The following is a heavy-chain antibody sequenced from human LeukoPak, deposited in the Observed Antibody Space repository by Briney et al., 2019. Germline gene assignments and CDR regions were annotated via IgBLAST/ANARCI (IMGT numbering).Heavy chain of an antibody. Sequence: SETLSLTCAVYGESFTPYYWSWVRQSPGKGLEWIGGINHSGSTNYNPSFKSRVTMSVDTSNNQFSLNLRSVTAADAAMYYCAREVAYYYYMDVWGKGTTVIVSS. V-gene: IGHV4-34*01. CDR3: AREVAYYYYMDV. CDR1: GESFTPYY. J-gene: IGHJ6*03. CDR2: INHSGST.